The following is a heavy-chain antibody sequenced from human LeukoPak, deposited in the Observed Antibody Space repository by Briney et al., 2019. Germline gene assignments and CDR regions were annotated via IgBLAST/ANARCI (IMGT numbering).Heavy chain of an antibody. Sequence: GGSLRLSCGASGFTVSGDYMSWVRQAPGKGLDWVSVIYSGGGTYYADSVKGRFTISRHNSKNTLYLQMNSLRAEDTAVYYCARVSGYDFWSGYSTPYFDYWGQGTLVTVSS. CDR1: GFTVSGDY. D-gene: IGHD3-3*01. V-gene: IGHV3-53*04. CDR3: ARVSGYDFWSGYSTPYFDY. J-gene: IGHJ4*02. CDR2: IYSGGGT.